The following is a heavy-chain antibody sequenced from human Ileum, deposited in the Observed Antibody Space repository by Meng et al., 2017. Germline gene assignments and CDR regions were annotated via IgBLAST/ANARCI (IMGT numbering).Heavy chain of an antibody. CDR1: GFTFSNYW. V-gene: IGHV3-7*03. CDR2: INQDETYK. J-gene: IGHJ4*02. CDR3: AKGQYRGFDLYFDF. D-gene: IGHD5-12*01. Sequence: GGSLRLSCVASGFTFSNYWMTWVRQSAGKGLELVANINQDETYKSYDDSIKGRFTISRDNAKNSFYLQMNTLRADDTALYYCAKGQYRGFDLYFDFWGQGTLVTVSS.